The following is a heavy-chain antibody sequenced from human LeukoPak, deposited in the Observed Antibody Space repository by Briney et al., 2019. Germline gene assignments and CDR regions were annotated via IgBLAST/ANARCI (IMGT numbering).Heavy chain of an antibody. CDR2: IYYSGST. CDR1: GGSISSYY. J-gene: IGHJ3*02. D-gene: IGHD2-21*02. CDR3: ARLEVTLDAFDI. Sequence: SETLSLTCTVSGGSISSYYWGWIRQPPGKGLEWIGYIYYSGSTNYNPSLKSRVTISVDTSKNQFSLKLSSVTAADTAVYYCARLEVTLDAFDIWGQGTMVTVSS. V-gene: IGHV4-59*08.